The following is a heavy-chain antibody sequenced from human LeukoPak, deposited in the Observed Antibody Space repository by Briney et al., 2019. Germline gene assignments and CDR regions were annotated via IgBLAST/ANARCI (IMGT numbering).Heavy chain of an antibody. CDR3: ARDDTIFGVDIRLNAFDI. D-gene: IGHD3-3*01. Sequence: ASVKVSCKASGYTFTSYGISWVRQAPGQGLEWMGWISAYNGNTNYAQKLQGRVTMTTDTSTSTAYMELRSLRSADTAVYYCARDDTIFGVDIRLNAFDIWGQGTMVTVSS. CDR1: GYTFTSYG. J-gene: IGHJ3*02. CDR2: ISAYNGNT. V-gene: IGHV1-18*01.